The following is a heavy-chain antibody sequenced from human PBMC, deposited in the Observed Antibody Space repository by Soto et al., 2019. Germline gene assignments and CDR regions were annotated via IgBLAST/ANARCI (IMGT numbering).Heavy chain of an antibody. V-gene: IGHV1-3*01. Sequence: ASVKVSCKASGYTFTSYAMHWVRQAPGQRLEWMGWINAGNGNTKYSQKFQGRVTMTTDTSTSPVYMELSRLRRDDTAVYYCAREAIVAGATPGMDVWGQGTRVTVS. J-gene: IGHJ6*02. D-gene: IGHD1-26*01. CDR1: GYTFTSYA. CDR3: AREAIVAGATPGMDV. CDR2: INAGNGNT.